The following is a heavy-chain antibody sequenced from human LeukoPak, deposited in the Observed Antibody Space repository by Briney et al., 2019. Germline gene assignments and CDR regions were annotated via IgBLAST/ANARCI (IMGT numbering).Heavy chain of an antibody. CDR2: ISISGNTI. CDR3: ARGYNPPLKGYFDY. CDR1: GFSFSDYY. J-gene: IGHJ4*02. V-gene: IGHV3-11*01. D-gene: IGHD5-18*01. Sequence: PGGSLRLSCAASGFSFSDYYMAWIRQAPGKGPEWLSYISISGNTIYYADSVRGRFTISRDNAKDSVYLQMNSLRADDTAVYYCARGYNPPLKGYFDYWGQGTLVTVSS.